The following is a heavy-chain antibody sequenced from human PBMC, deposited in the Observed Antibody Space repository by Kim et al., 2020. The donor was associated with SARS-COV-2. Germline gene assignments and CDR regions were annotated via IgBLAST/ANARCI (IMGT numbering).Heavy chain of an antibody. CDR2: ISSSSSTI. Sequence: GGSLRLSCAASGFTFSSYSMNWVRQAPGKGLEWVSYISSSSSTIYYADSVKGRFTISRDNAKNSLYLQMNSLRAEDTAVYYCARESIAVAGREGWFDPWGQGTLVTVSS. J-gene: IGHJ5*02. D-gene: IGHD6-19*01. CDR3: ARESIAVAGREGWFDP. CDR1: GFTFSSYS. V-gene: IGHV3-48*04.